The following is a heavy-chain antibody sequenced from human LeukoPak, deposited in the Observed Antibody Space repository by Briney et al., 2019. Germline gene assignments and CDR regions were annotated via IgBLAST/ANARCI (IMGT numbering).Heavy chain of an antibody. CDR3: ASGGPTRGTLDS. D-gene: IGHD1-26*01. CDR1: GFGFSSYG. CDR2: LRKDATYS. Sequence: GGSLRLSCAASGFGFSSYGMYWVRQTPDKGLEWVAYLRKDATYSNYADSVRGRFTISRDNFKNTLDLQMSSLRVEDTAVYFCASGGPTRGTLDSWGQGTLVTVSS. J-gene: IGHJ4*02. V-gene: IGHV3-30*02.